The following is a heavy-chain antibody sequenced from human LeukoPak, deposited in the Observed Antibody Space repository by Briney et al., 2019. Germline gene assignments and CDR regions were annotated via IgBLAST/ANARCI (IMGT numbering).Heavy chain of an antibody. CDR3: ARGGVTTMTLRDLWLDY. CDR1: GFTFSTYW. Sequence: GGSLRLSCAASGFTFSTYWMHWVRQVPGKGLEWVALMSYDGSNKFYADSVKGRFTISRDNSKSTLYLQMNSLKAEDTAVYYCARGGVTTMTLRDLWLDYWGQGTLVTVSS. V-gene: IGHV3-30-3*01. J-gene: IGHJ4*02. CDR2: MSYDGSNK. D-gene: IGHD4-17*01.